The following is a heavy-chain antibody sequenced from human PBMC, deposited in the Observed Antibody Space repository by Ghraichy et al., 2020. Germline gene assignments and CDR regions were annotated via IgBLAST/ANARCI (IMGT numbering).Heavy chain of an antibody. CDR2: IWYDGSNK. V-gene: IGHV3-33*01. CDR1: GFTFSSYG. D-gene: IGHD1-1*01. J-gene: IGHJ4*02. Sequence: GGSLRLSCAASGFTFSSYGMHWVRQAPGKGLAWVAVIWYDGSNKYYADSVKGRFTISRDNSKNTLYLQMNSLRAEDTAVYYCARDRFVQLERRLRKFDYWGQGTLVTVSS. CDR3: ARDRFVQLERRLRKFDY.